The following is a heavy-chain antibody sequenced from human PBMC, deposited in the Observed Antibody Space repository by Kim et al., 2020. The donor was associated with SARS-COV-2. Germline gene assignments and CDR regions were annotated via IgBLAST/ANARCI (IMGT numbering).Heavy chain of an antibody. V-gene: IGHV3-15*01. CDR3: TTVIGYYDSGIYYRGNDY. D-gene: IGHD3-10*01. CDR1: GFSFNNAW. J-gene: IGHJ4*02. Sequence: GGSLRLSCAASGFSFNNAWMSWVRQAPGKGLEWVGRIKSKTDGGTTDYAAPVKGRFTISRDDSKNTLYLQMHGLTTEDTAVYYCTTVIGYYDSGIYYRGNDYWGQGTLVTVSS. CDR2: IKSKTDGGTT.